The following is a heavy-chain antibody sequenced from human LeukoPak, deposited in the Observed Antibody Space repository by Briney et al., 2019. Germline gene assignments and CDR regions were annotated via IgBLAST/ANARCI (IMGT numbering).Heavy chain of an antibody. CDR1: GFSFSSYA. V-gene: IGHV3-23*01. J-gene: IGHJ4*02. CDR2: ISGSGGNT. CDR3: AKGRTEGGTLALDY. Sequence: GGSLRLSCAASGFSFSSYAMTWVRQAPGKGLEWVSGISGSGGNTYYTDSVRGRLSISRDNSKNTLYLQVNSLRAEDTAVYYCAKGRTEGGTLALDYWSQGTLVTVSS. D-gene: IGHD6-19*01.